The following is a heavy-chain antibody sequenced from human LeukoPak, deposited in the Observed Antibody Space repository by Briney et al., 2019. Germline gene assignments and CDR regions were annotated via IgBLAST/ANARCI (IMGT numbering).Heavy chain of an antibody. CDR3: AREDCSGGSCHFDY. CDR2: ISSSGSTI. Sequence: GGSLRLSCAASGSTFSSYEMNWVRQAPGKGLEWVSYISSSGSTIYYADSVKGRFTISRDNAKNSLYLQMNSLRAEDTAVYYCAREDCSGGSCHFDYWGQGTLVTVSS. CDR1: GSTFSSYE. V-gene: IGHV3-48*03. J-gene: IGHJ4*02. D-gene: IGHD2-15*01.